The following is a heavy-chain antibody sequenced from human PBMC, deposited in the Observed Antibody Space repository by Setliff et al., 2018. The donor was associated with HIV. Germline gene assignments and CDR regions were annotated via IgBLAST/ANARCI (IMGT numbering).Heavy chain of an antibody. CDR1: GDFVSSDRAA. CDR2: TYYNSRWNY. D-gene: IGHD3-10*01. Sequence: PSQTLSLTCAISGDFVSSDRAAWNWIRQSPSRGLEWLGRTYYNSRWNYDYAASVESRITITSDTSKNQLSLHLSSVTAADTAVYYCAARNSGNPTRHFDYWGQGTLVTVSS. J-gene: IGHJ4*02. V-gene: IGHV6-1*01. CDR3: AARNSGNPTRHFDY.